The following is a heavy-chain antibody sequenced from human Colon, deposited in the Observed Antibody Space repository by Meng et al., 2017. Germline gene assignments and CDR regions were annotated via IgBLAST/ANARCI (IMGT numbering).Heavy chain of an antibody. CDR2: INPNSGGT. CDR3: AVDSSGYNIRYYFDD. Sequence: QVPLVPSGAWVKEPGASVKVYCKASGYTFNGYYMHWVRQAPGQGLEWMGWINPNSGGTNYAQKFQDRVTMTRDTSISTGYMELSSLRSDDTAVYYCAVDSSGYNIRYYFDDWGQGTLVTVSS. V-gene: IGHV1-2*02. J-gene: IGHJ4*02. D-gene: IGHD3-22*01. CDR1: GYTFNGYY.